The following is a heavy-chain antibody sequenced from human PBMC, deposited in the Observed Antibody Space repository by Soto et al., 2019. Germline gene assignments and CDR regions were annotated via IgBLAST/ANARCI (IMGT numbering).Heavy chain of an antibody. J-gene: IGHJ6*02. CDR2: IIPIFGTA. D-gene: IGHD2-15*01. CDR1: GGTFSTYA. Sequence: QVQLVQSGAEVKKPGSSVKVSCKSSGGTFSTYAISWVRQAPGHGLEWMGGIIPIFGTANYAQKFQGRVTITVDESTTTAYMELSSLRSEDTAVYYCARDEMVVATGSRTWHYYYGMDVWGQGTTVTVSS. CDR3: ARDEMVVATGSRTWHYYYGMDV. V-gene: IGHV1-69*12.